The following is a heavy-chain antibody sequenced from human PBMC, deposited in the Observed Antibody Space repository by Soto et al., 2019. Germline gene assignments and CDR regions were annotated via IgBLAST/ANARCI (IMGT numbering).Heavy chain of an antibody. Sequence: PSETLSLTCTVSGGSISSYYWSWIRQPPGKGLEWIGYIYYSGSTNYNPSLKSRVTISVDTSKNQFSLKLSSVTAADTAVYYCARAAAAGKGMGAFDICGQGTTVTVS. V-gene: IGHV4-59*01. CDR1: GGSISSYY. CDR3: ARAAAAGKGMGAFDI. J-gene: IGHJ3*02. CDR2: IYYSGST. D-gene: IGHD6-13*01.